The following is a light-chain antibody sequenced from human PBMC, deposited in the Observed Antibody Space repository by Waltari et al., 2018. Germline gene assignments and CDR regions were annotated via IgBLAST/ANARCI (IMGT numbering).Light chain of an antibody. CDR3: QQYNNWPWT. Sequence: EIVMKQSPATLSVSPGDRATLSCRASQSVRSALAWYQQKPGQAPRLLIYGASTRATGIPARFSGSGSGTEFTLTISSMQSEDFAVYYCQQYNNWPWTLGQGTKVEIK. J-gene: IGKJ1*01. CDR2: GAS. CDR1: QSVRSA. V-gene: IGKV3-15*01.